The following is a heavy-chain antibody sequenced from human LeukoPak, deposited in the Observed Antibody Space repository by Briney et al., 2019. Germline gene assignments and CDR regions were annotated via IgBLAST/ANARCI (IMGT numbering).Heavy chain of an antibody. Sequence: GGSLRLSCAASGFTFSSYSMNWVRQAPGKGLEWVSSISSSSSYIYYADSVKGRFTISRDNAKNSLYLQMNSLRAEDTAVYYCARAPGSWGYSGYESLYYFDYWGQGTLVTVSS. CDR2: ISSSSSYI. CDR1: GFTFSSYS. CDR3: ARAPGSWGYSGYESLYYFDY. D-gene: IGHD5-12*01. J-gene: IGHJ4*02. V-gene: IGHV3-21*01.